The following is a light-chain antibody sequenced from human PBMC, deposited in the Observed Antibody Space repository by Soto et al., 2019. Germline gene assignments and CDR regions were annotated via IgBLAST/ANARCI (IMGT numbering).Light chain of an antibody. CDR2: WAS. CDR1: QSVFYSSTNKNY. V-gene: IGKV4-1*01. CDR3: HQYRGTPST. J-gene: IGKJ4*01. Sequence: DIVMTQSPDSLAVSLGERATINCKSSQSVFYSSTNKNYLAWLQQKPGEPPKVLIYWASTRESGVPDRFSGSGSGTDFTLTISSLQAEDVAVYYCHQYRGTPSTFGGGTKVDIK.